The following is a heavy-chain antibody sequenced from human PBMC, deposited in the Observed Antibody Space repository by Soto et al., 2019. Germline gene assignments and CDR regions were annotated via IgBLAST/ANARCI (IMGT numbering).Heavy chain of an antibody. CDR3: AREVAVAGYYYYGMDV. J-gene: IGHJ6*02. Sequence: SVKVSCKASGGTFSSYAISWLRQAPGQGLEWMGGIIPIFGTANYAQKFQGRVTITADESTSTAYMELSSLRSEDTAVYYCAREVAVAGYYYYGMDVWGQGTTVTVSS. V-gene: IGHV1-69*13. CDR1: GGTFSSYA. D-gene: IGHD6-19*01. CDR2: IIPIFGTA.